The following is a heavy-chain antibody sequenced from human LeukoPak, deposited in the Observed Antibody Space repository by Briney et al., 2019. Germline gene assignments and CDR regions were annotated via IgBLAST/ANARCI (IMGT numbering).Heavy chain of an antibody. CDR3: ARDVKGGNFDY. Sequence: GGSLRLSCAASGLTVSSNYMSWVRQAPGKGLEWVANIKEDGSEKYYVDSVKGRFTISRDNAKNSLYLQMNSLRVEDTAVYYCARDVKGGNFDYWGQGTLVTVSS. V-gene: IGHV3-7*01. J-gene: IGHJ4*02. D-gene: IGHD3-16*01. CDR1: GLTVSSNY. CDR2: IKEDGSEK.